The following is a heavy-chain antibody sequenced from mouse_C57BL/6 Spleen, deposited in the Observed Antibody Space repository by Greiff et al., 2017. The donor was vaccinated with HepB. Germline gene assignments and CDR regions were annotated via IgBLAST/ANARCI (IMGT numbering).Heavy chain of an antibody. Sequence: EVQLQQSGPELVKPGASVKISCKASGYTFTDYYMNWVKQSHGKSLEWIGDINPNNGGTSYNQKFKGKATLTVDKPSSTAYMELRSLTSEDSAVYYCALLYDGSSHYYAMDYWGQGTSVTVSS. V-gene: IGHV1-26*01. CDR2: INPNNGGT. D-gene: IGHD1-1*01. J-gene: IGHJ4*01. CDR3: ALLYDGSSHYYAMDY. CDR1: GYTFTDYY.